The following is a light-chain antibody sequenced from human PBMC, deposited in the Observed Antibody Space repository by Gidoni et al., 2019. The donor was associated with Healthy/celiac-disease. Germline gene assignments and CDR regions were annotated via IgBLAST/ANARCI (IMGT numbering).Light chain of an antibody. J-gene: IGKJ1*01. CDR2: GAS. Sequence: LTPSPGTLSLSPGEKATLSCRASQSVSSSYLAWYQQKPGQAPRLLIYGASSRATGSPDRFSVSGSGTDFTLTISRLEPEDVAVYYCQQYGSSPLPFGQXTKVEIK. CDR3: QQYGSSPLP. V-gene: IGKV3-20*01. CDR1: QSVSSSY.